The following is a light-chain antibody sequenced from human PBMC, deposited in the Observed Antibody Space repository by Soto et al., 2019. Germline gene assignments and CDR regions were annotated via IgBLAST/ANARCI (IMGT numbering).Light chain of an antibody. V-gene: IGKV3-11*01. CDR1: QTVSSY. J-gene: IGKJ1*01. CDR2: EAS. CDR3: QQRSNWPRA. Sequence: DILLTQSPSTLSGSVGDRVTISCRASQTVSSYLAWYQQKPGQAPRLLIYEASKRATGIPARFSGSGSGTDFTLTISSLQPEDFAVYYCQQRSNWPRAFGQGTKVDIK.